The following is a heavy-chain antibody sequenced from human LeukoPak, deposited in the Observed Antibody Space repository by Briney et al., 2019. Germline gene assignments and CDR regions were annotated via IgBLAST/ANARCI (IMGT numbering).Heavy chain of an antibody. J-gene: IGHJ4*02. D-gene: IGHD1-26*01. Sequence: GGSLRLSCAASGFTFSSYSMNWVRQAPGKGLEWVSYISSSSTIYYADSVKGRFTISRDNAKNSLYLQMNSLRPEDTAVYYCAKRGGSYIGYFDYWGQGTLVTVSS. V-gene: IGHV3-48*04. CDR2: ISSSSTI. CDR3: AKRGGSYIGYFDY. CDR1: GFTFSSYS.